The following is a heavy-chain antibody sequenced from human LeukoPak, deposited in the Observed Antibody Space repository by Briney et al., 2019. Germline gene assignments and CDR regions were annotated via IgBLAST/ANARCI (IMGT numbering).Heavy chain of an antibody. CDR3: ARATGAVAGSFDY. J-gene: IGHJ4*02. CDR1: GFTFSSFP. CDR2: ISYDGSSK. D-gene: IGHD6-19*01. V-gene: IGHV3-30-3*01. Sequence: GGSLRLSCAASGFTFSSFPMHWVRQAPGKGLEWVAVISYDGSSKYYAESVKGRFTISSDNPKNTLYLHMNTLRVEDTAVYYCARATGAVAGSFDYWGQGTLVTVSS.